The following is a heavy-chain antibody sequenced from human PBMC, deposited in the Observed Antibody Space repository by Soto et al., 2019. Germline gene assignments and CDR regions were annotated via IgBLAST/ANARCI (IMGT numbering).Heavy chain of an antibody. CDR1: GFTFDDYT. V-gene: IGHV3-43*01. CDR2: ISWDGGST. D-gene: IGHD2-2*01. Sequence: GGSLRLSCAASGFTFDDYTMHWVRQAPGKGLEWVSLISWDGGSTYYADSVKGRFTISRDNSKNSRYLQMNSLRTEDTALYYCAKEGYCSSTSCYGDYYYGMDVWGQGTTVTVSS. J-gene: IGHJ6*02. CDR3: AKEGYCSSTSCYGDYYYGMDV.